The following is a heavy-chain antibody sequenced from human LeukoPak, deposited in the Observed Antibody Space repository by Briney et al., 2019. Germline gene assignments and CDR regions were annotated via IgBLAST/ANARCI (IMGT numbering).Heavy chain of an antibody. J-gene: IGHJ6*03. Sequence: GASVKVSCKAYGYTFSGYYMHWVRQAPGQGLEWMGWINPNSGGTNYAQKFQGRVTMTRDTSISTAYMELSRLRSDDTAVYYCARVIAARPSFYYYYYMDVWGKGTTVTVSS. V-gene: IGHV1-2*02. D-gene: IGHD6-6*01. CDR3: ARVIAARPSFYYYYYMDV. CDR2: INPNSGGT. CDR1: GYTFSGYY.